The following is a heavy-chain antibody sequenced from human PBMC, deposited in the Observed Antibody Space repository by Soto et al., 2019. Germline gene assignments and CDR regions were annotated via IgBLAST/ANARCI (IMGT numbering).Heavy chain of an antibody. J-gene: IGHJ5*02. V-gene: IGHV1-69*12. CDR2: IIPIFGTA. CDR1: GGTFSSYA. CDR3: ARAALGWNYPPREGWFDP. D-gene: IGHD1-7*01. Sequence: QVQLVQSGAEVKKPGSSVKVSCKASGGTFSSYAISWVRQAPGQGLEWMGGIIPIFGTANYAQKFQGRVTITADXXTXTXXLELSSLRSEDTAVYYCARAALGWNYPPREGWFDPWGQGTLVTVSS.